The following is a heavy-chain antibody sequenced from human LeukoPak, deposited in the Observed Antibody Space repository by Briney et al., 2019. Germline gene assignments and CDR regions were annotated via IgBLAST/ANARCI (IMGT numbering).Heavy chain of an antibody. CDR1: GFTFSSYS. CDR2: ISYDGSNK. J-gene: IGHJ4*02. D-gene: IGHD4-17*01. V-gene: IGHV3-30-3*01. Sequence: GGSLRLSCAASGFTFSSYSMHWVRQAPGKGLEWVAVISYDGSNKYYADSVKGRFTISRDNSKNTLYLKMNSLRAEDTAVYYCARDSRQVTKSVGLDYWGQGTLVTVSS. CDR3: ARDSRQVTKSVGLDY.